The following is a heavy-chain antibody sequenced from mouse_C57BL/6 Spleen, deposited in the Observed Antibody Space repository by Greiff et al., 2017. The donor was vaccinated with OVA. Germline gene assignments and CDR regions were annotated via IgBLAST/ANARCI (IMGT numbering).Heavy chain of an antibody. J-gene: IGHJ3*01. V-gene: IGHV2-2*01. CDR2: IWSGGST. D-gene: IGHD4-1*01. Sequence: VMLVESGPGLVQPSQSLSITCTVSGFSLTSYGVHWVRQSPGKGLEWLGVIWSGGSTDYNAAFISRLSISKDNSKSQVFFKMNSLQADDTAIYYCARPGTRAWFAYWGQGTLVTVSA. CDR1: GFSLTSYG. CDR3: ARPGTRAWFAY.